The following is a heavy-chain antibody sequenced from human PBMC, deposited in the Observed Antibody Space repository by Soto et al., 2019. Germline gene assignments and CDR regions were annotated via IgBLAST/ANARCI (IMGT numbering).Heavy chain of an antibody. J-gene: IGHJ6*02. CDR2: IYYSGST. CDR1: GGSIHSYY. V-gene: IGHV4-59*01. Sequence: PSGTLFLTCPVLGGSIHSYYWGWIPAPPGEGLEWIGYIYYSGSTNYNPSLKSRVTISVDTSKNQFSLKLSSVTAADTAVYYCARDQGYSGYDDYYYGMDVWGQGTTVTVSS. D-gene: IGHD5-12*01. CDR3: ARDQGYSGYDDYYYGMDV.